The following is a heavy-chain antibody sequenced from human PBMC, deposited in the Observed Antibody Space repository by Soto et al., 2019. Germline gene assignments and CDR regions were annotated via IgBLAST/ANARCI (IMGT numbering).Heavy chain of an antibody. J-gene: IGHJ4*02. CDR1: GFTFTSSA. CDR2: IVVGSGNT. D-gene: IGHD3-22*01. V-gene: IGHV1-58*01. CDR3: AKDQSNSNPLYYFDF. Sequence: ASVKVSCKASGFTFTSSAVQWVRQARGQRLEWIGWIVVGSGNTNYAQKFQERVTITRDMSTSTAYMELNSLRAEDTAIYYCAKDQSNSNPLYYFDFWGPGTLVTVSS.